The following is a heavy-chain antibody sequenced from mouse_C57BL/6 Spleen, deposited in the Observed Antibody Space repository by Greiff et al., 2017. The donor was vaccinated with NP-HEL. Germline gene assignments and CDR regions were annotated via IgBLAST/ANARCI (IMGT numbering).Heavy chain of an antibody. Sequence: QLQQPGAELVMPGASVKLSCKASGYTFTSYWMHWVKQRPGQGLEWIGEIDPSDSYTNYNQKFKGKSTLTVDKSSSTAYMQLSSLTSEDSAVYYCARGHYYGSSYANFDVWGTGTTVTVSS. CDR1: GYTFTSYW. J-gene: IGHJ1*03. CDR3: ARGHYYGSSYANFDV. D-gene: IGHD1-1*01. CDR2: IDPSDSYT. V-gene: IGHV1-69*01.